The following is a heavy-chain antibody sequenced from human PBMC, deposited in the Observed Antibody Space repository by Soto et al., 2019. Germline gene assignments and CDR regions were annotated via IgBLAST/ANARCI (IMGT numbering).Heavy chain of an antibody. Sequence: SETLSLTCTVSGGSISSSSYFWGWIRQPPGKGLEWIGSIYYSGSTYYNPSLKSRVTVSVDTSKNQFSLKLSSVTAADEAVYYCARVYFCSYTRYYYYCMDVGGQGTMVTGFS. J-gene: IGHJ6*02. CDR2: IYYSGST. V-gene: IGHV4-39*01. CDR3: ARVYFCSYTRYYYYCMDV. D-gene: IGHD1-26*01. CDR1: GGSISSSSYF.